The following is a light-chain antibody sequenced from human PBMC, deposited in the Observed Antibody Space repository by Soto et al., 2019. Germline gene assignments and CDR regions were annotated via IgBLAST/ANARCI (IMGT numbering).Light chain of an antibody. CDR1: QSVSSSY. J-gene: IGKJ1*01. CDR2: GAS. V-gene: IGKV3-20*01. CDR3: QQYNSYST. Sequence: EIVLTQSPATLSVSPGERATLSCRASQSVSSSYLGWYQQKPGQAPRLLMYGASSRATGTPERFSGSGSGTEFTLTISSLQPDDFATYYCQQYNSYSTFGQGTKVDIK.